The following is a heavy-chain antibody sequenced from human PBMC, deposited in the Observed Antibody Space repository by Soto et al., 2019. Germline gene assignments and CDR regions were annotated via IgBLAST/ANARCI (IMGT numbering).Heavy chain of an antibody. CDR1: GDSVSSNSAA. CDR3: ARVGDNTGWFDY. J-gene: IGHJ4*02. CDR2: TYYRSKWYH. D-gene: IGHD6-19*01. Sequence: PTLSLTCAVSGDSVSSNSAAWNWIRQSPSRGLEWLGRTYYRSKWYHDYAVSMRSRITISPDTSKNQVSLQLNSVTPEDAAVYYCARVGDNTGWFDYWGQGTPVTVSS. V-gene: IGHV6-1*01.